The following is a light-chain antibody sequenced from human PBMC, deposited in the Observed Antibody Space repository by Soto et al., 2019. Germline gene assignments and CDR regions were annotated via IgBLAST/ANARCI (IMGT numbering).Light chain of an antibody. Sequence: EMVLTHSPGTLSLSPGERATLSCRASQSVSSSYLAWYQQKPGQAPRLLIYGASSRTTGIPDRFSGSGSGTDFTLTISRMEPEDFAVYYCQQYGSSPWTFGQGTKVDFK. J-gene: IGKJ1*01. CDR2: GAS. CDR1: QSVSSSY. CDR3: QQYGSSPWT. V-gene: IGKV3-20*01.